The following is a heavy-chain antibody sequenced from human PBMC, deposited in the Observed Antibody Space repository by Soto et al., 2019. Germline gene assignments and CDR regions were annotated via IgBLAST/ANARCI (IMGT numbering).Heavy chain of an antibody. CDR3: ARWRDAFGFDN. V-gene: IGHV4-31*03. CDR1: GGAITSGGYY. J-gene: IGHJ4*02. Sequence: QVQLQESGPGLVKPTETLSLTCNVYGGAITSGGYYWGWIRQHPGKGLEWIGYIHYRGRTSYNPSLKSRGSISIDTSGHHFALKVTSVTVADTDVYYCARWRDAFGFDNWGQGILVTVSS. D-gene: IGHD2-2*01. CDR2: IHYRGRT.